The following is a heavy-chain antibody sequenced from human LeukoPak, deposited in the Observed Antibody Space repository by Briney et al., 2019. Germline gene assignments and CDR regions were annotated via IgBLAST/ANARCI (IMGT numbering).Heavy chain of an antibody. J-gene: IGHJ6*02. CDR3: ARDSATTLGSYYYGLDV. CDR1: GGSISSSSYY. CDR2: IYYSGST. V-gene: IGHV4-39*07. D-gene: IGHD5-12*01. Sequence: SETLSLTCSVSGGSISSSSYYWGWIRQPPGKGLEWIGSIYYSGSTYYNPSLKSRVTISVDTSKNQFSLKLSSVTATDTAVYYCARDSATTLGSYYYGLDVWGQGTTVTVSS.